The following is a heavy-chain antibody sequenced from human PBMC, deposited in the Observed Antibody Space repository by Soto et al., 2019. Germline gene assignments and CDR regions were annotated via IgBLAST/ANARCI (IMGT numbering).Heavy chain of an antibody. D-gene: IGHD3-9*01. Sequence: QVQLVQSGAEVKKPGSSVKVSCKASGGTFSSYTISWVRQAPGQGLEWMGRIIPILGIANYAQKFQGRVTITADKSTITAYMELSSLRSEDTAVYYCASADILTGYSVYYYYYMDVWGKGTTVTVSS. CDR3: ASADILTGYSVYYYYYMDV. J-gene: IGHJ6*03. CDR1: GGTFSSYT. CDR2: IIPILGIA. V-gene: IGHV1-69*02.